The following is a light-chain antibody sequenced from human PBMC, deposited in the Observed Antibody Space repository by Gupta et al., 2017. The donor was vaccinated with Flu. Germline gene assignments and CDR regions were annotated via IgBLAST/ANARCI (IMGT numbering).Light chain of an antibody. CDR1: SSDVGDYKK. J-gene: IGLJ2*01. V-gene: IGLV2-14*03. CDR3: SSYTSTNTLQVI. Sequence: SALTQPASVSGSPGQSMTTSCTGISSDVGDYKKVSWYQQHPGKAPKLMMDDVRYRPSGVSKRCSGSKSSNTAYLTISGRQAQDEAEYYCSSYTSTNTLQVIFGGGTRLTVL. CDR2: DVR.